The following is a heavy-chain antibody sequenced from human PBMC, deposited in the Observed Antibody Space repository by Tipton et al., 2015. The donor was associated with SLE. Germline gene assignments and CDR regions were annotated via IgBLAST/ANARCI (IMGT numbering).Heavy chain of an antibody. CDR2: IYSDGSST. CDR1: GFTFSDDW. CDR3: ASPGDFWSGYWVNGMDV. J-gene: IGHJ6*02. Sequence: GSLRLSCAASGFTFSDDWMHWVRQAPGKGLMWVSRIYSDGSSTSYADSVKGRFTISRDNAKNTLYLQMNSLRAEDTAVYYCASPGDFWSGYWVNGMDVWGQGTTVTVSS. D-gene: IGHD3-3*01. V-gene: IGHV3-74*01.